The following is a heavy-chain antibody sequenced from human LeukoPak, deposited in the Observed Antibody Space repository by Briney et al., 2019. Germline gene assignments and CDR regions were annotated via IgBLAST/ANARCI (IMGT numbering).Heavy chain of an antibody. J-gene: IGHJ4*02. V-gene: IGHV4-59*01. CDR3: ARVVAGPYYFDY. CDR1: GGSISSYY. CDR2: IYYSGST. D-gene: IGHD6-19*01. Sequence: SETLSLTCTVSGGSISSYYWSWIRQPPGKGLEWIGYIYYSGSTNYNPSLKSRVTISVDTSKNQFSLKLSSVTAADTAVYYCARVVAGPYYFDYWGQGTLVTVSS.